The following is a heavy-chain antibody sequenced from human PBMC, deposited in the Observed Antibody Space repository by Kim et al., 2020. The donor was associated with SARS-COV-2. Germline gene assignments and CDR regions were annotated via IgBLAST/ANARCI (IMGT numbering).Heavy chain of an antibody. CDR3: ARVFYGSGSYYIDY. D-gene: IGHD3-10*01. CDR1: GFTVSSNY. Sequence: GGSLRLSCAASGFTVSSNYMSWVRQAPGKGLEWVSVIYSGGSTYYADSVKGRFTISRDNSKNTLYLQMNSLRAEDTAVYYCARVFYGSGSYYIDYWGQGTLVTVSS. CDR2: IYSGGST. V-gene: IGHV3-66*01. J-gene: IGHJ4*02.